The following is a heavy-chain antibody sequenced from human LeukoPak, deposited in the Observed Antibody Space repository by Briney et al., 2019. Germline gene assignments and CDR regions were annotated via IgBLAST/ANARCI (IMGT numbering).Heavy chain of an antibody. CDR2: IWYDESHK. CDR1: GFSFSSYG. CDR3: ARTQRVVVAATNWFDP. J-gene: IGHJ5*02. D-gene: IGHD2-15*01. Sequence: GGSLRLSCVASGFSFSSYGFHWVRQAPGKGLEWLTVIWYDESHKFYADSVKGRFTISRDNAKNSLYLQMNSLRAEDTAVYYCARTQRVVVAATNWFDPWGQGTLVTVSS. V-gene: IGHV3-33*01.